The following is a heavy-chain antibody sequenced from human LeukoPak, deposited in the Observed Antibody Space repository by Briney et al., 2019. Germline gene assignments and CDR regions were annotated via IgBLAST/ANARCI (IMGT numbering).Heavy chain of an antibody. D-gene: IGHD1-1*01. V-gene: IGHV3-23*01. CDR3: AKVWRGNYYDY. CDR2: ISSSGDST. CDR1: GFTFNYYG. Sequence: GGSLRLSRAASGFTFNYYGMSWVRQAPGKGLEWVSAISSSGDSTYYADSVKGRFTISRDNSKNTLYLQMNSLRAEDTAVYYCAKVWRGNYYDYWGQGTLVTVSS. J-gene: IGHJ4*02.